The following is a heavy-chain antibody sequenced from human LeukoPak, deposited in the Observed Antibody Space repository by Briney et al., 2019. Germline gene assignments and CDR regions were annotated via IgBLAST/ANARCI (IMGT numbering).Heavy chain of an antibody. J-gene: IGHJ4*02. V-gene: IGHV4-38-2*02. Sequence: SETLSLTCSVSGYSISSGYSWGWIRQPPGKGLEWIGSIYHSGRTSYNPSLKSQVSISIDTSKNQFSLKLTSVTAADTSVYYCARQTGSGLFILPGGQGTLVTVSS. CDR1: GYSISSGYS. CDR2: IYHSGRT. D-gene: IGHD3/OR15-3a*01. CDR3: ARQTGSGLFILP.